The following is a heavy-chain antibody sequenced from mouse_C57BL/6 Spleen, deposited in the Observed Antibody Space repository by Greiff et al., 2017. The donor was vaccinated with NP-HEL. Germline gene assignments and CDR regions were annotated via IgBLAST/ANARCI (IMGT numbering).Heavy chain of an antibody. J-gene: IGHJ3*01. CDR1: GYTFTSYW. D-gene: IGHD3-1*01. CDR3: ARRHSSGSFAY. CDR2: IDPSDSYT. Sequence: VQLQQSGAELVMPGASVKLSCKASGYTFTSYWMHWVKQRPGQGLEWIGEIDPSDSYTNYNQKFKGKSTLTVDKYSSTAYMQLSSLTSEDSAVYYCARRHSSGSFAYWGQVTLVTVSA. V-gene: IGHV1-69*01.